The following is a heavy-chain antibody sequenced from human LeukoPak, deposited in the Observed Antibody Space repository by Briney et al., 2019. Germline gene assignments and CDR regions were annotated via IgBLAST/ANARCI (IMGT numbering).Heavy chain of an antibody. CDR1: GYTFTSYG. V-gene: IGHV1-69*13. Sequence: GASVKVSCKASGYTFTSYGISWVRQAPGQGLEWMGGIIPIFGTANYAQKFQGRVTITADESTSTAYMELSSLRSEDTAVYYCATQNYYYDSSGYSIPWGQGTLVTVSS. D-gene: IGHD3-22*01. CDR2: IIPIFGTA. J-gene: IGHJ5*02. CDR3: ATQNYYYDSSGYSIP.